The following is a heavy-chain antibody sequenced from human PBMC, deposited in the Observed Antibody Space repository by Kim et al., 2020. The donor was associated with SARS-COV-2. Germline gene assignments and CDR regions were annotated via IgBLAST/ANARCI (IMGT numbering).Heavy chain of an antibody. D-gene: IGHD5-12*01. V-gene: IGHV3-15*01. Sequence: YAAPVKGRFTISRDDSKTTLYLQMNSLKTEDTAVYYCTTALRGSRTLPFDYWGQGTLVTVSS. CDR3: TTALRGSRTLPFDY. J-gene: IGHJ4*02.